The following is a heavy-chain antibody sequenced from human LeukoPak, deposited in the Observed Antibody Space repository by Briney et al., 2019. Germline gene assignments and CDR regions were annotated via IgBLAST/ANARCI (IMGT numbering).Heavy chain of an antibody. CDR2: ISGSGGST. Sequence: GGSLRLSCAASGFSFSTYAVSWVRQAPGKGLEWVSIISGSGGSTYSPDSVKGRFTTSRDNSKNTLYLQMNSLRAEDTTVYYCVTRYNNCPHWGQGTLVTVSS. CDR3: VTRYNNCPH. J-gene: IGHJ1*01. D-gene: IGHD1-1*01. CDR1: GFSFSTYA. V-gene: IGHV3-23*01.